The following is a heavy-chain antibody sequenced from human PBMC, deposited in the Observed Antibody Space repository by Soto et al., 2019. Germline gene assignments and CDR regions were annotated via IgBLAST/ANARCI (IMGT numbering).Heavy chain of an antibody. CDR2: ISYDGSNK. V-gene: IGHV3-30-3*01. Sequence: PGGSLRLSCAASGFTFSSYAMHWVRQAPGKGLEWVAVISYDGSNKYYADSVKGRFTISRDNSKNTLYLQMNSLRAEDTAVYYCARENADAPDYWGQGTLVTV. CDR1: GFTFSSYA. CDR3: ARENADAPDY. J-gene: IGHJ4*02.